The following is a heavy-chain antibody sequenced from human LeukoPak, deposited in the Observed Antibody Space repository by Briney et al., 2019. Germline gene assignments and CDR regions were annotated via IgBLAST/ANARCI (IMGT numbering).Heavy chain of an antibody. D-gene: IGHD6-6*01. J-gene: IGHJ5*02. CDR1: GGSISSSSYY. CDR3: ARGSGHPLSRSSIAARPRILAWFDP. V-gene: IGHV4-39*07. Sequence: PSETLSLTCTVSGGSISSSSYYWSWIRQPPGKGLEWIGEINHSGSTNYNPSLKSRVTISVDTSKNQFSLKLSSVTAADTAVYYCARGSGHPLSRSSIAARPRILAWFDPWGQGTLVTVSS. CDR2: INHSGST.